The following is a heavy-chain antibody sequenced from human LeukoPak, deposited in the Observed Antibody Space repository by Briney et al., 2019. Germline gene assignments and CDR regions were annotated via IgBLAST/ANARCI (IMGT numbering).Heavy chain of an antibody. Sequence: GGSLRLSCAASGFTFSTYWMTWVRQAPGRGPEWVANINQDGNKNYYLDSVKGRFTISRDNAKNSLYLQMNSLRAEDTAVYYCAREEIVVVITTYYYYGMDVWGQGTTVTVSS. CDR3: AREEIVVVITTYYYYGMDV. D-gene: IGHD3-22*01. V-gene: IGHV3-7*01. CDR2: INQDGNKN. CDR1: GFTFSTYW. J-gene: IGHJ6*02.